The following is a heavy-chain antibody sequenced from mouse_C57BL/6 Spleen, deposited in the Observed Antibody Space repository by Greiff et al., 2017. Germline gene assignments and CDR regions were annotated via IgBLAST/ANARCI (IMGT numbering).Heavy chain of an antibody. CDR1: GYTFTDYE. CDR3: TRSNSRYFDV. Sequence: VKLKESGAELVRPGASVTLSCKASGYTFTDYEMHWVKQTPVHGLEWIGAIDPETGGTAYNQKFKGKAILTADKSSSTAYMELRSLTSEDSAVYYCTRSNSRYFDVWGTGTTVTVSS. J-gene: IGHJ1*03. V-gene: IGHV1-15*01. CDR2: IDPETGGT.